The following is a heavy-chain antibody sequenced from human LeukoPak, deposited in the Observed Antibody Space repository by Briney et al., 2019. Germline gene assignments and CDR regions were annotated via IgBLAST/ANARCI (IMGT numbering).Heavy chain of an antibody. J-gene: IGHJ4*02. Sequence: PSETLSLTCTVSGGSISSYYWSWIRQPPGKGLEWIGYIYYSGSTNYNPSLKSRVTISVDTSKNQFSLKLSSVTAADTAVYYCANLPYGSNSGIVDYWGQGTLVTVSS. CDR3: ANLPYGSNSGIVDY. CDR2: IYYSGST. D-gene: IGHD4-23*01. V-gene: IGHV4-59*12. CDR1: GGSISSYY.